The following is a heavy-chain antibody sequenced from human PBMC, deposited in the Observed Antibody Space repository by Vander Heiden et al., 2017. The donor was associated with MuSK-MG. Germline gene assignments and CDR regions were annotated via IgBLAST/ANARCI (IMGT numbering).Heavy chain of an antibody. J-gene: IGHJ6*03. V-gene: IGHV1-2*02. Sequence: HVPLVQSGAEVTKPGASVTVFCKASGYTFIDYFIHWVRPAPGQGLEWIAWANPNSGGTHYSQRFQGRVTWTRDTSINTAYMELSGLKSDDTAVYYCARDPPHQFLRDYHRDVWGEGTAGTVSS. CDR2: ANPNSGGT. CDR3: ARDPPHQFLRDYHRDV. CDR1: GYTFIDYF.